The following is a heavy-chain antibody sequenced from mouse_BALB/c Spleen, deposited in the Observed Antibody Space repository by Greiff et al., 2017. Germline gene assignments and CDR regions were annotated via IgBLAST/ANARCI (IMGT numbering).Heavy chain of an antibody. J-gene: IGHJ3*01. Sequence: DVMLVESGGGLVKPGGSLKLSCAASGFTFSSYAMSWVRQTPEKRLEWVASISSGGSTYYPDSVKGRFTISRDNARNILYLQMSSLRSEDTAMYYCAREYPSVWFAYWGQGTLVTVSA. V-gene: IGHV5-6-5*01. CDR2: ISSGGST. CDR3: AREYPSVWFAY. D-gene: IGHD5-1*01. CDR1: GFTFSSYA.